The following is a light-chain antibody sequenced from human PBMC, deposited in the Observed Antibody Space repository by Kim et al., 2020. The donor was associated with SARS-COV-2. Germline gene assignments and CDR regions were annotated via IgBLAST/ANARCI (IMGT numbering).Light chain of an antibody. CDR1: SGGIASNY. CDR3: QSYDSSTLNWV. J-gene: IGLJ3*02. V-gene: IGLV6-57*03. Sequence: TVTISCTRSSGGIASNYVQWYQQRPGSAPTTVIYEDNQRPSGVPDRFSGSIDSSSNSASLTISGLKTEDEADYYCQSYDSSTLNWVFGGGTQLTVL. CDR2: EDN.